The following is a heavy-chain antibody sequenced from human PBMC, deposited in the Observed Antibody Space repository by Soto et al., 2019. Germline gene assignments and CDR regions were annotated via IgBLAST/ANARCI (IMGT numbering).Heavy chain of an antibody. J-gene: IGHJ6*02. D-gene: IGHD3-10*01. Sequence: QVQLQESGPGLVKPSQTLSLTCTVSGDSIYSGDSYWTWIRQPPGKGLEWIGYIHYSGTTYYNLSLMSRITISTDAAKNQFSLKLSSVTAADTAVYYCARDRRRLWFAEVQPHYGMQDWGQGTPVTVSS. V-gene: IGHV4-30-4*01. CDR3: ARDRRRLWFAEVQPHYGMQD. CDR1: GDSIYSGDSY. CDR2: IHYSGTT.